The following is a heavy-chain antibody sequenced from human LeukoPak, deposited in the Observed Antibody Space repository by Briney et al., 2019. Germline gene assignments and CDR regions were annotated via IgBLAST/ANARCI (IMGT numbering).Heavy chain of an antibody. J-gene: IGHJ4*02. CDR2: IYYSGST. D-gene: IGHD3-22*01. CDR1: GGSISSSSYY. CDR3: ARQLGQGSSAYSPFDY. Sequence: PSETLSLTCTVSGGSISSSSYYWGWIRQPPGKGLEWIGSIYYSGSTYYNPSLKSRVTISVDTSKNQFSLKLSSVTAADTAVYYCARQLGQGSSAYSPFDYWGQGTLVTVSS. V-gene: IGHV4-39*01.